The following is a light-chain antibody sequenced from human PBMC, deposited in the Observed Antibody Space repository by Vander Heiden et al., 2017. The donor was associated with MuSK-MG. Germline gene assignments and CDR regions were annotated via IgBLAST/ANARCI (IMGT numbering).Light chain of an antibody. CDR3: QQRSNWLLT. Sequence: ESVLTQPPPTLSLSPGERATLSCRASQSDIKYLAWYQHKAGQAPRLLIYDASNRATGIPARFSGSGSGTDFTLTISSLEPEDSAVYYCQQRSNWLLTFGGGTKVEIK. CDR1: QSDIKY. V-gene: IGKV3-11*01. J-gene: IGKJ4*01. CDR2: DAS.